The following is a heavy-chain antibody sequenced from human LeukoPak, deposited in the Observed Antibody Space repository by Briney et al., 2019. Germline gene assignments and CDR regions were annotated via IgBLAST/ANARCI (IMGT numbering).Heavy chain of an antibody. CDR3: ARDHSDSSGYYYVFRGPRGPLGY. V-gene: IGHV3-20*04. CDR1: GFTFDDYG. CDR2: INWNGGST. J-gene: IGHJ4*02. Sequence: GGSLRLSCAASGFTFDDYGMSWVRQAPGKGLEWVSGINWNGGSTGYADSVKGRFTISRDNAKNSLYLQMNSLRAEDTALYYCARDHSDSSGYYYVFRGPRGPLGYWGQGTLVTVSS. D-gene: IGHD3-22*01.